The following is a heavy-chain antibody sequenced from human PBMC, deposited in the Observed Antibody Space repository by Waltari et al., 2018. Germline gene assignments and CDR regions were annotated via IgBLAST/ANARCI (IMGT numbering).Heavy chain of an antibody. J-gene: IGHJ4*02. CDR2: ISYDGGNK. V-gene: IGHV3-30*01. D-gene: IGHD3-22*01. CDR1: GFTFSSYA. CDR3: ATTGYDSSGYNYVDY. Sequence: QVQLVESGGGVVQPGRSLRLSCAASGFTFSSYAMHWVRQAPGKGLEWVAVISYDGGNKYYADSVMGRFTISRDNSNNTLFLQMNSLRAEDTAVYYCATTGYDSSGYNYVDYWGQGTLVTVSS.